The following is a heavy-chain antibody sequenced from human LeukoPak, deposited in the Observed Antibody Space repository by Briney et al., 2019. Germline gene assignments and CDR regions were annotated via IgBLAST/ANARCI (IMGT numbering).Heavy chain of an antibody. CDR1: GYSISSGYY. J-gene: IGHJ5*02. CDR3: ARILLGLWFGEMRGWFDP. D-gene: IGHD3-10*01. V-gene: IGHV4-38-2*02. Sequence: PAETLSLTCTVSGYSISSGYYWGWIRQPPGKGLEWIGSIHHSGSTYYNASLKSRVTMSVDTSKNQFSLKLSSATAADAAVYYCARILLGLWFGEMRGWFDPWGQGTLVTVSS. CDR2: IHHSGST.